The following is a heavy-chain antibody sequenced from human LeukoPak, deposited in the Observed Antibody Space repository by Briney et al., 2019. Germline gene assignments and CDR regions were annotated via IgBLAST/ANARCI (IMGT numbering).Heavy chain of an antibody. D-gene: IGHD6-19*01. CDR2: IYYSGST. CDR1: GGSISSSSYY. CDR3: AGLYSSGWYYKDY. Sequence: PSETLSLTCTVSGGSISSSSYYWGWIRQPPGKGLEWIGSIYYSGSTYYNPSLKSRVTISVDTSKNQFSLKLSSVTAADTAVYYCAGLYSSGWYYKDYWGQGTLVTVSS. V-gene: IGHV4-39*07. J-gene: IGHJ4*02.